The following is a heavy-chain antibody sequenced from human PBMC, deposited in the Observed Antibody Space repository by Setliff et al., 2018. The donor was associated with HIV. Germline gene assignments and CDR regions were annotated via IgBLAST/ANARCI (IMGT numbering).Heavy chain of an antibody. Sequence: PSETLSLTCTVSGGSISTYYWSWIRQPPGKGLEWIGSIYFTGSSDNNPSLKSRVTISVDTSKNQFSLKLNSVTAADTAVYYCARIIMPRGGAFDIWGQGTMVTVSS. CDR2: IYFTGSS. V-gene: IGHV4-59*08. CDR1: GGSISTYY. D-gene: IGHD3-10*01. J-gene: IGHJ3*02. CDR3: ARIIMPRGGAFDI.